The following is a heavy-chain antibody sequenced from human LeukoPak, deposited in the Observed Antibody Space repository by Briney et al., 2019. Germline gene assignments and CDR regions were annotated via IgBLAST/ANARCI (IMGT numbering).Heavy chain of an antibody. J-gene: IGHJ3*02. CDR2: INPNSGGT. D-gene: IGHD3-10*01. CDR3: ARGYGSAHGGAFDI. V-gene: IGHV1-2*06. CDR1: GYTFTGYY. Sequence: ASVKISCKASGYTFTGYYIHWVRQAPGQGLEWMGRINPNSGGTNYAQKFQGRVTMTRDTSNTTGYMELSRLRSDDTAAYYCARGYGSAHGGAFDIWGQGTMVTVSS.